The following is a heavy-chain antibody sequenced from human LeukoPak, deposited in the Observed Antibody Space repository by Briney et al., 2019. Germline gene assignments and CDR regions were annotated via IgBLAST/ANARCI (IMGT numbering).Heavy chain of an antibody. CDR1: GDSISGYY. J-gene: IGHJ5*02. CDR2: IHSSGTT. D-gene: IGHD6-25*01. CDR3: ARGGASSEWFDP. V-gene: IGHV4-59*01. Sequence: SETLSLTCTVSGDSISGYYWSWIRQPPGKGLEWIAFIHSSGTTNYNPTLKIRVSISVDTTNNHFSLNVNSVADAATSVYECARGGASSEWFDPWGQGTLVTVSS.